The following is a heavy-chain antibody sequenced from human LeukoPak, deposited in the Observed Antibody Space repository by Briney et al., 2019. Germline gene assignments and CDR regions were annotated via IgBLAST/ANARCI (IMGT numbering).Heavy chain of an antibody. CDR2: ISYDGSNK. D-gene: IGHD3-16*02. V-gene: IGHV3-30*18. CDR1: GFTFSSYG. J-gene: IGHJ4*02. Sequence: GGSLRLSCAASGFTFSSYGMHWVRQAPGKGLEWVAVISYDGSNKYYADSVKGRFTISRDNSKNTLYLQMNSLRDEDTAVYYCAKDRNDYVWGSYRLRSFDYWGQGTLVSVSS. CDR3: AKDRNDYVWGSYRLRSFDY.